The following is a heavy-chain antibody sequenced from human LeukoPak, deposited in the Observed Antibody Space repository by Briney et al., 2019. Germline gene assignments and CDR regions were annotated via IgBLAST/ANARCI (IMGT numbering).Heavy chain of an antibody. CDR3: ARGNIAAAGHGAFDY. J-gene: IGHJ4*02. V-gene: IGHV3-30-3*01. CDR1: AFTFSSYA. Sequence: PGGSLRLSCAASAFTFSSYAMHWVPQAPGKGLEWVAVISYEGNKQYYADSVEGPFTISRDNSKNTLYLQMNSLRAEDTAVYFCARGNIAAAGHGAFDYWGQGTLVTVSS. D-gene: IGHD6-13*01. CDR2: ISYEGNKQ.